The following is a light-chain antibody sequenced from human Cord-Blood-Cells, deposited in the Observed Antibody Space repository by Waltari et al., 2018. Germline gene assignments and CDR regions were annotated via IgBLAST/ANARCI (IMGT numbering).Light chain of an antibody. V-gene: IGKV3-20*01. Sequence: DIVLTQSPGTLSLSPGERATLSCSASQSVSSSYLAWYQQEPGQAPRLLIYGASSRATGIPDRFSGSGSGTDFTLTISRLEPEDFAVYYCQQYGSSPLTFGGGTKVEIK. CDR1: QSVSSSY. CDR3: QQYGSSPLT. J-gene: IGKJ4*01. CDR2: GAS.